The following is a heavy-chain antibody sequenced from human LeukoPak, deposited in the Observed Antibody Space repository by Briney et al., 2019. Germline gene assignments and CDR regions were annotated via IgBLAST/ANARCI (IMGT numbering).Heavy chain of an antibody. Sequence: SSETLSLTCAVYGGSFSGYYWSWIRQPPGKGLEWIGEINHSGSTNYNPSLKSRVTISVDTSKNQFSLKLSSVTAADTAVYYCARRRGGSGSYGYFDYWGQGTLVTVSS. CDR2: INHSGST. J-gene: IGHJ4*02. CDR1: GGSFSGYY. V-gene: IGHV4-34*01. D-gene: IGHD3-10*01. CDR3: ARRRGGSGSYGYFDY.